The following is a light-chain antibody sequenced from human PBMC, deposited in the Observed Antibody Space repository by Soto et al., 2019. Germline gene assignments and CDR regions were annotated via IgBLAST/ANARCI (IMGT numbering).Light chain of an antibody. Sequence: EIVLTQSPAILSLSPGERATLSCRASQSVSTYLAWYQQRPGQAPRLLVYDASNRATDIPARFSGSGSGTDFTLTISRLEPEDFAVYYCQQYGSSPRTFGQGTKLEIK. CDR1: QSVSTY. CDR3: QQYGSSPRT. CDR2: DAS. J-gene: IGKJ2*01. V-gene: IGKV3-20*01.